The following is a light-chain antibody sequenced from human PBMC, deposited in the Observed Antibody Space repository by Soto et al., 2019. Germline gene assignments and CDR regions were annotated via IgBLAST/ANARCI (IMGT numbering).Light chain of an antibody. CDR3: CSFAKPNSFWV. Sequence: QSALTQPRSVSGSPGQSITISCTGTNSDMGGYNYVSWYQQHPGKAPKVMIYDVTRRPSGVPDRFSGSKSGNTASLTISGLQAEDEADYYCCSFAKPNSFWVFGGGTKLTVL. J-gene: IGLJ3*02. CDR2: DVT. V-gene: IGLV2-11*01. CDR1: NSDMGGYNY.